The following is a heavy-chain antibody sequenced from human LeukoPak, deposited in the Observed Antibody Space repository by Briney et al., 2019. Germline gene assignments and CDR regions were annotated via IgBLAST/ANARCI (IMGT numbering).Heavy chain of an antibody. CDR3: ARDLRIGYYDSSVIGAFDI. CDR1: GGTFSSYA. CDR2: IIPIFGTA. J-gene: IGHJ3*02. D-gene: IGHD3-22*01. Sequence: SVKVSCKASGGTFSSYAISWVRQAPGQGLEWMGGIIPIFGTANYAQKFQGRVTITADESTSTAYMELSSLGSEDTAVYYCARDLRIGYYDSSVIGAFDIWGQGTMVTVSS. V-gene: IGHV1-69*01.